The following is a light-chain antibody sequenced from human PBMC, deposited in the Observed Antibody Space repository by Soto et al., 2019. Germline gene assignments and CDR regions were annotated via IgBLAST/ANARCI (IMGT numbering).Light chain of an antibody. V-gene: IGKV3-20*01. CDR2: GAS. CDR1: QSVSSSY. J-gene: IGKJ1*01. Sequence: EIVLTQSPGTLSLSPGEIATLSFSASQSVSSSYLAWYQQKPGQAPRLLIYGASSRATGIPDRFSGSGSGTDFTLTISRLEPEDFAVYYCHYYDKWPPGTFGQGTKVDIK. CDR3: HYYDKWPPGT.